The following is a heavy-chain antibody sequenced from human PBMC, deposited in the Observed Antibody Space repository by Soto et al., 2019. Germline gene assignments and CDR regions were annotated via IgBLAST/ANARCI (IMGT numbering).Heavy chain of an antibody. CDR2: IYYSGST. D-gene: IGHD4-17*01. CDR3: ARGNDYGDYYFDY. V-gene: IGHV4-59*01. CDR1: SESISFYD. Sequence: SETLSLTCTVSSESISFYDWSWIRPPPGKGLEWIGYIYYSGSTNYNPSLKSRVTISVDTSKNQFSLKLSSVTAADTAVYYCARGNDYGDYYFDYWGQGTLVTVSS. J-gene: IGHJ4*02.